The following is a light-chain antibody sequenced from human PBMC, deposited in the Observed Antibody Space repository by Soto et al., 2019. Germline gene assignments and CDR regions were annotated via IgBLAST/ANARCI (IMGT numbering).Light chain of an antibody. CDR1: QSVSSK. Sequence: EIVMTQSPVTLSVSPGERATLSCRASQSVSSKLARYQQKPGQAPRLPIYGASTRATGIPARFSGSGSGTEFTLSISSLQSEDFAVYYCQQYNNWPQTFGQGTKLEIK. CDR3: QQYNNWPQT. J-gene: IGKJ2*01. V-gene: IGKV3-15*01. CDR2: GAS.